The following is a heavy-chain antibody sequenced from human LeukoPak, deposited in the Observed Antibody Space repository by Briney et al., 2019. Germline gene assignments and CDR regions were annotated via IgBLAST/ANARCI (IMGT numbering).Heavy chain of an antibody. D-gene: IGHD3-3*01. V-gene: IGHV4-38-2*01. CDR2: IYHSGST. J-gene: IGHJ4*02. CDR3: ARLCSFLEWLCPPFDY. Sequence: SETLSLTCAVSGYSISSGYYWGWIRQPPGKGLEWIGSIYHSGSTYYNPSLKSRVTTSVDTSKNQFSLKLSSVTAADTAVYYCARLCSFLEWLCPPFDYWGQGTLVTVSS. CDR1: GYSISSGYY.